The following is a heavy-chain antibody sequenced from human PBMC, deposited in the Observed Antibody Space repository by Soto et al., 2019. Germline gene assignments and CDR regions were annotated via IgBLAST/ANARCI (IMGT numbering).Heavy chain of an antibody. CDR2: ISYDGSNE. D-gene: IGHD3-22*01. V-gene: IGHV3-30*18. CDR3: AKTGYDSSGYYYYLHY. CDR1: GFTFSSYG. Sequence: PGGSLRLSCAASGFTFSSYGMHWVRQAPGKGLEWVAFISYDGSNEYYADSVKGRFTISRDNSKNTLYLQMNSLRAEDTAVYYCAKTGYDSSGYYYYLHYWGQGTLVTVSS. J-gene: IGHJ4*02.